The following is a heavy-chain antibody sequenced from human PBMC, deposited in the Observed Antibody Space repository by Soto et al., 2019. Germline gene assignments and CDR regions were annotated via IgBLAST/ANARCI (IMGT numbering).Heavy chain of an antibody. CDR2: IYYSGST. Sequence: SETLSLTCTFSGCSISSYYWSWIRQPPGKGLEWIGYIYYSGSTNYNPSLKSRVTISVDTSKNQFSLKLSSVTAADTAVYYCARRVKGYCSSTCCFEAYYYYMDVWGKGTTVTVSS. CDR1: GCSISSYY. V-gene: IGHV4-59*08. J-gene: IGHJ6*03. D-gene: IGHD2-2*01. CDR3: ARRVKGYCSSTCCFEAYYYYMDV.